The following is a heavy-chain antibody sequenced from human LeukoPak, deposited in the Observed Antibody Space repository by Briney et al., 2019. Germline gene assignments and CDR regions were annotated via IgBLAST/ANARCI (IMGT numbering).Heavy chain of an antibody. V-gene: IGHV3-23*01. J-gene: IGHJ4*02. CDR3: AKDLFAVTTATDY. CDR2: ISGSGGST. Sequence: GGSLRLSCAASGFTFSSYAMSWVRQAPGKGLEWVSAISGSGGSTYYADSVKGRFTISRDNSKNTLYLQMNSLRAEDTAVCYCAKDLFAVTTATDYWGQGTLVTVSS. D-gene: IGHD4-17*01. CDR1: GFTFSSYA.